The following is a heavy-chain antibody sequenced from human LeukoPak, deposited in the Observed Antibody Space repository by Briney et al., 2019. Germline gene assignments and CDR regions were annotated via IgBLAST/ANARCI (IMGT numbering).Heavy chain of an antibody. J-gene: IGHJ4*02. CDR2: IKQDGSEK. CDR1: GFAFSRYW. V-gene: IGHV3-7*01. CDR3: ARGSIWFGELYGDY. Sequence: GGSLRLSCAASGFAFSRYWMSWVRQAPGKGLEWVANIKQDGSEKYYVDSVKGRFTISRDNAKNSLYLQMNSLRAEDTAVYYCARGSIWFGELYGDYWGQGTLVTVSS. D-gene: IGHD3-10*01.